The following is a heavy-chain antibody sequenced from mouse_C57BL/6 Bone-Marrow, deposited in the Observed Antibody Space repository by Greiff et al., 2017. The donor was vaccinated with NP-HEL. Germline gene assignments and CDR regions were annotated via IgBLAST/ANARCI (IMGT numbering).Heavy chain of an antibody. D-gene: IGHD2-12*01. V-gene: IGHV1-66*01. J-gene: IGHJ4*01. CDR2: IYPGSGNT. CDR1: GYSFTSYY. Sequence: QVQLKESGPELVKPGASVKLSCKASGYSFTSYYIHWVKQRPGQGLEWIGWIYPGSGNTKYNEKFKGKATLTADTSSSTAYMQLSRLTSEDSAVYDCASYSNDECYSMDYWGQGTSVTVSS. CDR3: ASYSNDECYSMDY.